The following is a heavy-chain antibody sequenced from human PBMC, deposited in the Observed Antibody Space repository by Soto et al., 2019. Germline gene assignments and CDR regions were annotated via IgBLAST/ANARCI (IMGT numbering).Heavy chain of an antibody. J-gene: IGHJ4*02. CDR3: ARGATSAFPGDY. D-gene: IGHD5-12*01. Sequence: GGSLRLSCAASGFTFSSYAMHWVRQAPGKGLEWVAVISYDGSNKYYADSVKVRFTISRDNSKNTLYLQMNSLRAEDTAVYYCARGATSAFPGDYWGQGTLVAVSS. CDR2: ISYDGSNK. CDR1: GFTFSSYA. V-gene: IGHV3-30-3*01.